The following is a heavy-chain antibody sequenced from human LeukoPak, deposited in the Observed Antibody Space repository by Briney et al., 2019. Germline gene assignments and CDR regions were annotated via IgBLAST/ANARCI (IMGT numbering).Heavy chain of an antibody. J-gene: IGHJ3*02. CDR3: ARPDHRGYSYGYSAFDI. CDR1: GGSISSSSYY. CDR2: IYYSGST. Sequence: SETLSLTXTVSGGSISSSSYYWGWIRQPPGKGLEWIGSIYYSGSTYYNPSLKSRVTISVDTSKNQFSLKLSSVTAADTAVYYCARPDHRGYSYGYSAFDIWGQGTMVTVSS. V-gene: IGHV4-39*01. D-gene: IGHD5-18*01.